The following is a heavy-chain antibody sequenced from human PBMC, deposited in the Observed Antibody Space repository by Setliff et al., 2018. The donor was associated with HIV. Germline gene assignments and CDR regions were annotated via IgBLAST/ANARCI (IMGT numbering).Heavy chain of an antibody. CDR2: IYYSGMT. V-gene: IGHV4-59*08. Sequence: PSETLSLTCTVSGDSISNYYWSWVRQPPGKGLEWIGDIYYSGMTNYNPSLQSRVTISIDTSKNQFSLRLRSVTAADTALYYCARLGRAIDRGGYSLRFDYWGQGTLVTVSS. CDR3: ARLGRAIDRGGYSLRFDY. J-gene: IGHJ4*02. CDR1: GDSISNYY. D-gene: IGHD3-22*01.